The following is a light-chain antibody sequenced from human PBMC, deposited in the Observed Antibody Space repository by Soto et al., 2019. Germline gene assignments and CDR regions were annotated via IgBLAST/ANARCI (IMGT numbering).Light chain of an antibody. Sequence: EIVLTQSPGTLSLSPVERATLSCRASQSVSSSYLAWYQQKPGQAPRLLIYGASSRATGIPDRFSGSGSGTDFTLTISRLEPEDFAVYYCQQYGSSPLYTFGQGTKVDIK. CDR3: QQYGSSPLYT. V-gene: IGKV3-20*01. CDR1: QSVSSSY. CDR2: GAS. J-gene: IGKJ2*01.